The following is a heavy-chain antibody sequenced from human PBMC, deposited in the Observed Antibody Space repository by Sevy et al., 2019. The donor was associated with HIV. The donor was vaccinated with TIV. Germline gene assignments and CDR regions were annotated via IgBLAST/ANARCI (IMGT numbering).Heavy chain of an antibody. CDR3: AKDYAYSSSWYH. V-gene: IGHV3-30*02. CDR2: IRYDGSNK. J-gene: IGHJ4*02. Sequence: GGSLRLSCAASGFTFSSYGMHWVRQAPGKGLEWVAFIRYDGSNKYYAYSVKGRFTISRDNSKNTLYLQMNSLRAEDTAVYYCAKDYAYSSSWYHWGQGTLVTVSS. D-gene: IGHD6-13*01. CDR1: GFTFSSYG.